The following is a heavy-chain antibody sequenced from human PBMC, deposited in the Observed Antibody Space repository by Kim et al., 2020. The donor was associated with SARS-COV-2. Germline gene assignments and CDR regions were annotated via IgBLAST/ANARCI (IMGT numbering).Heavy chain of an antibody. Sequence: GGSLRLSCAASGFTFGAFEMNWVRQAPGKGLEWFSFISYNGDSKYYADSVKGRFTISRDNAKNSLYLQMNILGADDTALYFCATSSHSYCSGGTCFLPYWGQGTLVTVSS. V-gene: IGHV3-48*03. D-gene: IGHD2-15*01. CDR1: GFTFGAFE. CDR2: ISYNGDSK. CDR3: ATSSHSYCSGGTCFLPY. J-gene: IGHJ4*02.